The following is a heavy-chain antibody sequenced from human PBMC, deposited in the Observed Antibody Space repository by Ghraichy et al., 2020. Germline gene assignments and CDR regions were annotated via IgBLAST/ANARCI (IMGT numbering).Heavy chain of an antibody. D-gene: IGHD2-15*01. V-gene: IGHV3-11*01. Sequence: GESLNISCAASGFIFSNYFMAWIRQAPGKGLEYISHMSPSGDDIYYTDSVKGRFTISRDNARNSLFLQMNSLRAEDTAVYYCGRDCEGGICWAPAFWGQGTLVTVSS. CDR3: GRDCEGGICWAPAF. J-gene: IGHJ4*02. CDR1: GFIFSNYF. CDR2: MSPSGDDI.